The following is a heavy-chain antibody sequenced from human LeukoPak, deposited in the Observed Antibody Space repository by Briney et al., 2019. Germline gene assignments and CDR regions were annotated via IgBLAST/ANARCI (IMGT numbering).Heavy chain of an antibody. CDR3: AKGGRSSGYYYDFDY. J-gene: IGHJ4*02. CDR1: GFAFSNYD. D-gene: IGHD3-22*01. CDR2: VSGSGGST. V-gene: IGHV3-23*01. Sequence: PGGSLRLSCAASGFAFSNYDMSWVRQAPGKGLEWVSAVSGSGGSTYHADSVKGRFTISRDNSKNTLYLQMNTLRAEDTAVYYCAKGGRSSGYYYDFDYWGQGTLVTVSS.